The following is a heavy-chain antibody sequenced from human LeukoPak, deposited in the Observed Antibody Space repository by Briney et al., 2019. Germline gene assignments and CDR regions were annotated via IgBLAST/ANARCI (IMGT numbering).Heavy chain of an antibody. CDR1: GGSTSSGDYY. V-gene: IGHV4-30-4*01. J-gene: IGHJ5*02. CDR2: MYYSGST. CDR3: ARPYYYDSRIDP. Sequence: SETLSLTCTVSGGSTSSGDYYWSWIRQPPGKGLEWIAYMYYSGSTYYNPSLKSRVTMSADTSKNQLSLKLSSVTAADTAVYYCARPYYYDSRIDPWGQGILVTVSS. D-gene: IGHD3-22*01.